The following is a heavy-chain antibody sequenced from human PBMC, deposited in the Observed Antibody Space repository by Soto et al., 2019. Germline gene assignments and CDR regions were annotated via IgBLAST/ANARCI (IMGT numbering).Heavy chain of an antibody. CDR2: IIPIFGTA. D-gene: IGHD6-13*01. V-gene: IGHV1-69*06. J-gene: IGHJ3*02. CDR1: GGTFSSYA. CDR3: ARTLIAAAGRVAWDI. Sequence: GASVKVSCQASGGTFSSYAISWVRQAPGQGLEWMGGIIPIFGTANYAQKFQGRVTITADKSTSTAYMELSSLRSADTAVYYCARTLIAAAGRVAWDIWGQGTVVTVS.